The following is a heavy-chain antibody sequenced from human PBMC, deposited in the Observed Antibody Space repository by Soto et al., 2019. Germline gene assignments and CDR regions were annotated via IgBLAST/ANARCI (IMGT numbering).Heavy chain of an antibody. CDR3: ARWATWEDFDY. CDR1: GGSISSGGYY. Sequence: PSETLSLTCTVSGGSISSGGYYWSWIRQHPGKGLEWIGYIYYSGSTYYNPSLKSRVTISVDTSKNQFSLKLSSVTAADTAVYYCARWATWEDFDYWGQGTLVTVSS. D-gene: IGHD1-26*01. J-gene: IGHJ4*02. V-gene: IGHV4-31*03. CDR2: IYYSGST.